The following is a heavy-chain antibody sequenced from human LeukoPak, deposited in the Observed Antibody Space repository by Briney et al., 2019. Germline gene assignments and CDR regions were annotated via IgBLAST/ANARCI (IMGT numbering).Heavy chain of an antibody. Sequence: ASPRVSSKASGYTFTVYYMNWGRQAPGQGLGWMGWINPNSGGTNYTQKFQGRVSITRDTTISTAYMELSRLRSDDTAVYYCARATRSSGWLHVYYWGQGTPVTVSP. J-gene: IGHJ4*02. V-gene: IGHV1-2*02. CDR1: GYTFTVYY. CDR3: ARATRSSGWLHVYY. D-gene: IGHD6-19*01. CDR2: INPNSGGT.